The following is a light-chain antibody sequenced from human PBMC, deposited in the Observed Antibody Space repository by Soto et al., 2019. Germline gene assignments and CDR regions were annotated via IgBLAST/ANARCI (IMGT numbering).Light chain of an antibody. J-gene: IGLJ1*01. CDR1: SSDVGGYNY. CDR2: DVS. Sequence: HSIVTPASSVSVSLSQSSTSSYTRTSSDVGGYNYVSWYQHHPGKAPKLMIFDVSNRPSGVSNRFSGSKSGNTASLTISGLQPEDEADYYCSSYTTSNTSPTVFGTGTKVNVL. V-gene: IGLV2-14*03. CDR3: SSYTTSNTSPTV.